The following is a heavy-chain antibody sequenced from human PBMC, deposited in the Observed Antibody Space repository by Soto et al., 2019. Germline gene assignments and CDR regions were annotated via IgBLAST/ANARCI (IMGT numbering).Heavy chain of an antibody. J-gene: IGHJ4*02. Sequence: SGGSLRLSCAASGFTFSSYGMHWVRQAPGKGLEWVAVISYDGSNKYYADSVKGRFTISRDNSKNTLYLQMNSLKVEDTAVYYCAKLPYSSGVYYFDYWGLGTLVTVSS. D-gene: IGHD6-19*01. CDR1: GFTFSSYG. CDR3: AKLPYSSGVYYFDY. V-gene: IGHV3-30*18. CDR2: ISYDGSNK.